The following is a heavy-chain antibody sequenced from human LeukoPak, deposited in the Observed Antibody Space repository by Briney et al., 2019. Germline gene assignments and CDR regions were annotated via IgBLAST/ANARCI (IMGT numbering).Heavy chain of an antibody. J-gene: IGHJ4*02. D-gene: IGHD3-22*01. CDR2: IWYDGSNI. Sequence: GGSLRLSCAASGFTFSTYGMHWVRQAPGKGLDWVAVIWYDGSNIYHGDSVKGRFTVSRDNSKNTLYLQMNSLRAEDTAIYYCARARNDYDSSGFSALDYWGQGTLVTVSS. V-gene: IGHV3-33*01. CDR3: ARARNDYDSSGFSALDY. CDR1: GFTFSTYG.